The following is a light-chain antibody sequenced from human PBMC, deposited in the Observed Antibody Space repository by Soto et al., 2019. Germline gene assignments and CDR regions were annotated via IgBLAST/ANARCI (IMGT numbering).Light chain of an antibody. V-gene: IGKV3-20*01. CDR1: QSVSSSF. Sequence: EIVLTQSPGTRSLSPGERATLSCRASQSVSSSFLAWYQHKPGQAPRLLIYGASSRATGIPDRFSGSGSGTDFTLSIRRLEPEAFAVYYCQQYGTSPLTFGPGTKVDIK. CDR2: GAS. J-gene: IGKJ3*01. CDR3: QQYGTSPLT.